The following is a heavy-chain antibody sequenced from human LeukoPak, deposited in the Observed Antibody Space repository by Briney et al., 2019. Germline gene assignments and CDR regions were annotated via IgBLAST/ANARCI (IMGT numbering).Heavy chain of an antibody. CDR3: AKDDYDILTGFDY. Sequence: GGSLRLSCAASGFTFSSYGMHWVRRATGKGLEWVAVISYDGSNKYYADSVKGRFTVSRDNSKNTLYLQMNSLRAEDTAVYYCAKDDYDILTGFDYWGQGTLVTVSS. V-gene: IGHV3-30*18. J-gene: IGHJ4*02. CDR1: GFTFSSYG. CDR2: ISYDGSNK. D-gene: IGHD3-9*01.